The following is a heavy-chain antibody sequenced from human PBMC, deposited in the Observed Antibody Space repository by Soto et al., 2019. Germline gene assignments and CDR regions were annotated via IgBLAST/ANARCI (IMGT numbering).Heavy chain of an antibody. CDR2: IIPIFGTA. CDR1: GGTFSRYA. Sequence: SVKVSCKASGGTFSRYAISWVRQAPGQGLEWVGGIIPIFGTANYAQKFQGRVTITADESTSTAYMELSSLRFEDTAVYYCARAIVGPTTTGWLDPWGQGTLVTVSS. D-gene: IGHD1-26*01. V-gene: IGHV1-69*13. CDR3: ARAIVGPTTTGWLDP. J-gene: IGHJ5*02.